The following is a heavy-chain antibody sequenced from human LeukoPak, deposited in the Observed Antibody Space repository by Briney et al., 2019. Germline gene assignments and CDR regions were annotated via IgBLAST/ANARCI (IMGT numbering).Heavy chain of an antibody. J-gene: IGHJ4*02. D-gene: IGHD3-16*01. CDR3: ARARGSQSFDY. Sequence: ASMKVSCKASGYTLTGFYMHRVRQAPGQGLEWMGWINPNSGGTNYAQKFQGRVTMTRDTSISTAYMELSRLTSDDTAVYYCARARGSQSFDYWGQGTLVTVSS. CDR1: GYTLTGFY. V-gene: IGHV1-2*02. CDR2: INPNSGGT.